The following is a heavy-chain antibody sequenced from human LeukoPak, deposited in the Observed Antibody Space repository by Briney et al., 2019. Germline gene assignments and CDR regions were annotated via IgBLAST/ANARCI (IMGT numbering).Heavy chain of an antibody. J-gene: IGHJ4*02. Sequence: GGSLRLSCTASGFTFGDYAMSLFRQAPGKGLEWVGFIRSKAYGGTTEYAASVKGRFTISRDDSKSIAYLQMNSLKTEDTAVYYCTRDGLWFGELLPGDYWGQGTLVTVSS. D-gene: IGHD3-10*01. CDR2: IRSKAYGGTT. CDR3: TRDGLWFGELLPGDY. V-gene: IGHV3-49*03. CDR1: GFTFGDYA.